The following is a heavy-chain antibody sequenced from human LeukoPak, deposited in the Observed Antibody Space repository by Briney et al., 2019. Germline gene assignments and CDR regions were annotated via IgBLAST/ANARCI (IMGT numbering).Heavy chain of an antibody. CDR2: ISDHGKSR. CDR1: GFIFSNYE. Sequence: GGSLRLSCAASGFIFSNYEMNWVRQTPGKGLEWVSYISDHGKSRNYVDSVKGRFTISRDNAKNSLYLQTNSLRVEDTAIYFCARARIAGPLLDYWGQGTLVTVSS. J-gene: IGHJ4*02. CDR3: ARARIAGPLLDY. V-gene: IGHV3-48*03. D-gene: IGHD6-13*01.